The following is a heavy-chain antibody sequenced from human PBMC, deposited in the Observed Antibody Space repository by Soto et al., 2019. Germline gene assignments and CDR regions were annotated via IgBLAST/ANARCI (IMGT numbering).Heavy chain of an antibody. CDR1: GFTFRNYF. D-gene: IGHD6-19*01. V-gene: IGHV3-48*02. Sequence: GGSLRLSCVASGFTFRNYFMNWIRQAPGKGPEWLSYISSDESTVFYADSVKGRFTISRDNAKNSLYLQMNSLRDEDTAVYYCARDLVAVAGSNSDYWGQGTLVTVSS. CDR3: ARDLVAVAGSNSDY. CDR2: ISSDESTV. J-gene: IGHJ4*02.